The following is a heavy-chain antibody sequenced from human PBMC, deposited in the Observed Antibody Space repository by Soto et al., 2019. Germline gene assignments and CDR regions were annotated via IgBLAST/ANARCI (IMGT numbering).Heavy chain of an antibody. CDR2: MSGSSSTT. V-gene: IGHV3-23*01. CDR3: AKNQERELPRVIDF. J-gene: IGHJ4*02. CDR1: GLTLSNYA. Sequence: GGSLRLSCATSGLTLSNYAMSWVRQAPGGGLEWVSSMSGSSSTTYYADSVRGRFTISRDRSKNTLYLQMSSLRAEDTALYYCAKNQERELPRVIDFWGQGTLVTVSS. D-gene: IGHD1-7*01.